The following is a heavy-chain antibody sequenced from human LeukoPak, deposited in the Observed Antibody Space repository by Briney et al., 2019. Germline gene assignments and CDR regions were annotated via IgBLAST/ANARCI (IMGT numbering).Heavy chain of an antibody. Sequence: SETLSLTCTVSGGSISSYYWSWIRQPPGKGLEWIGYIYYSGSTNYNPSLKRRVTISVDTSKNQFSLKLSSVIAADTAVYYCARHRYSGYDYWGQGTLVTVSS. CDR3: ARHRYSGYDY. J-gene: IGHJ4*02. CDR2: IYYSGST. V-gene: IGHV4-59*08. D-gene: IGHD5-12*01. CDR1: GGSISSYY.